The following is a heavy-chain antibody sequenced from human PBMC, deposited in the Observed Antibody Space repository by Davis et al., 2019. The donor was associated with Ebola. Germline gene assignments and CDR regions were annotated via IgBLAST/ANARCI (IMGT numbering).Heavy chain of an antibody. CDR1: GFTFSSYA. J-gene: IGHJ5*02. CDR2: ISGSGGST. V-gene: IGHV3-23*01. Sequence: GESLKISCAASGFTFSSYAMSWVRQAPGKGLEWVSAISGSGGSTYYADSVKGRFTISRDNSKTTLYLQMNSLRDEDTAVYYCARGRNWFDPWGQGTLVTVSS. CDR3: ARGRNWFDP.